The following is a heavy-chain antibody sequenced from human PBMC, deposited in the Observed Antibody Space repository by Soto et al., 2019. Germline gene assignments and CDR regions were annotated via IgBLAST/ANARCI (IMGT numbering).Heavy chain of an antibody. Sequence: GASVKVSCKASGYTFTSYAMHWVRQAPGQRLEWMGGINPTNGTANYAQKFQGRVTITADKSTSTAYMELSSLRSEDTAVYYCAGQRQEMTTRGPDAFDIWGQGTMVTVSS. D-gene: IGHD4-17*01. CDR1: GYTFTSYA. CDR3: AGQRQEMTTRGPDAFDI. CDR2: INPTNGTA. J-gene: IGHJ3*02. V-gene: IGHV1-3*01.